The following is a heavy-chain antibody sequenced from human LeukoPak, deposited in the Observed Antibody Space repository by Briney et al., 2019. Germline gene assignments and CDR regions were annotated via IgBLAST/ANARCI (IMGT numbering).Heavy chain of an antibody. CDR1: GFTFSNYA. D-gene: IGHD6-13*01. CDR2: ISGSGATT. Sequence: GGSLRLSCAASGFTFSNYAMNWVRQAPGKGLEWVSTISGSGATTYYADSVKRRFTIARENSKNTLYLLMNSRRAGVTAVYYCAKATYSSSWNLYFVLGGQGTLVSVSS. CDR3: AKATYSSSWNLYFVL. V-gene: IGHV3-23*01. J-gene: IGHJ4*02.